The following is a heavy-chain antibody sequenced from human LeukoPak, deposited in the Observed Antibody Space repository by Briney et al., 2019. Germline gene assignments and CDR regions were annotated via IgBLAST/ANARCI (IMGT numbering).Heavy chain of an antibody. Sequence: GGSLRLSCAASGFTFSDYYMSWIRQAPGKGLEWVSYISSSGSTIYYADSVKGRFTISRDNAKNSLYLQMTSLRAEDTAVYFCARRRYNWNAIDYWGQGTLVTVSS. CDR1: GFTFSDYY. CDR2: ISSSGSTI. V-gene: IGHV3-11*01. D-gene: IGHD1-20*01. CDR3: ARRRYNWNAIDY. J-gene: IGHJ4*02.